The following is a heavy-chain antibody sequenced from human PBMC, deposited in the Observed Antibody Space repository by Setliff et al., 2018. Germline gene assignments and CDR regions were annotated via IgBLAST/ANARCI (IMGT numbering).Heavy chain of an antibody. Sequence: SETLSLTWSVSGASINSGHYWGWIRQPPGKGLEWIATIYHRGRKYYNPSLQSRVSVSLDTSKNHFSLRLTSMTAADTAVYYCATPGRDDLDSPFEPFDIWGQGTMVT. CDR1: GASINSGHY. CDR3: ATPGRDDLDSPFEPFDI. CDR2: IYHRGRK. V-gene: IGHV4-38-2*01. D-gene: IGHD3-3*01. J-gene: IGHJ3*02.